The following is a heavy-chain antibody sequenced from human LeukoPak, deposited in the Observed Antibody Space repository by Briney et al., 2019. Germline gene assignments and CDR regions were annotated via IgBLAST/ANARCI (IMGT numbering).Heavy chain of an antibody. CDR2: IYYSGST. V-gene: IGHV4-30-4*01. CDR1: GGSISSGDYH. D-gene: IGHD2-15*01. Sequence: SETLSLTCTVSGGSISSGDYHWSWIRQPPGKGLEWIGYIYYSGSTYYNPSLKSRVTISVDTSKNQFSLKLSSVTAADTAVYYCARRVLRYCSGGSCLNWFDPWGQGTLVTVSS. J-gene: IGHJ5*02. CDR3: ARRVLRYCSGGSCLNWFDP.